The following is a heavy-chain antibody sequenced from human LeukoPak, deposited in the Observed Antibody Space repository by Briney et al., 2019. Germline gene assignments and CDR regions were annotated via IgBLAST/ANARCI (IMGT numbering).Heavy chain of an antibody. J-gene: IGHJ4*02. V-gene: IGHV3-48*03. CDR1: GFTFSNFE. Sequence: GGSLRLSCVASGFTFSNFEMNWVRQAPGKAVEWLSYIDGSGGSIYYSESLSGRFTISRDNAKKSLYLQMKSLRAEDTAIYYCTRDRASSGWNFWGQGTLVTVSS. D-gene: IGHD6-19*01. CDR2: IDGSGGSI. CDR3: TRDRASSGWNF.